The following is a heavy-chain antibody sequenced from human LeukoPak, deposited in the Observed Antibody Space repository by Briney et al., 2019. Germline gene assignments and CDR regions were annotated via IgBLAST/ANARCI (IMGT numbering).Heavy chain of an antibody. CDR1: GYTFTSYY. J-gene: IGHJ4*02. CDR3: ARDFIGYYGSGSYYHSPFDY. D-gene: IGHD3-10*01. CDR2: INPSGGST. Sequence: ASVKVSCKASGYTFTSYYMHWVRQAPGQGLEWMGIINPSGGSTSYAQKFQGRVTMTRDMSTSTAYMELSRLRSDDTAVYYCARDFIGYYGSGSYYHSPFDYWGQGTLVTVSS. V-gene: IGHV1-46*01.